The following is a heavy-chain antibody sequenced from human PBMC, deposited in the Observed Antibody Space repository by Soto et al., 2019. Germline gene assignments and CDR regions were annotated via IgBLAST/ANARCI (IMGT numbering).Heavy chain of an antibody. CDR1: GGSFSGFY. CDR3: ARAENYEPRNNYFRTSSMDV. V-gene: IGHV4-34*01. J-gene: IGHJ6*03. Sequence: QAQTQQWGAGLLKPSETLSLTCAISGGSFSGFYWTWVRQPPGKGLEWIGEITRGGSATYSPSLKSRTTMSVDSSKTLFSLTLASVTAADTATHLCARAENYEPRNNYFRTSSMDVWGKANAVIVSS. D-gene: IGHD1-7*01. CDR2: ITRGGSA.